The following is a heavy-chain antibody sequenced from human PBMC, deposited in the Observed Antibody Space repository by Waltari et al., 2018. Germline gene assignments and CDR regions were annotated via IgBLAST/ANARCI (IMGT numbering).Heavy chain of an antibody. D-gene: IGHD6-6*01. CDR1: GGSISSSSYY. CDR3: ARQTDGDYYGMDV. Sequence: QLQLQESGPGLVKPSETLSLTCTVSGGSISSSSYYWGWIRQPPGKGLEWIGSIYYSGGTYYNPSLKVRVTISVDTSKNQFSRKLSSVTAADTAVYYCARQTDGDYYGMDVGGQGTTVTVSS. CDR2: IYYSGGT. V-gene: IGHV4-39*01. J-gene: IGHJ6*02.